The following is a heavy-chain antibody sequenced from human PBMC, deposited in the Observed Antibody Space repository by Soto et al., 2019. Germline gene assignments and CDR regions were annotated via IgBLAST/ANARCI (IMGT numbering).Heavy chain of an antibody. Sequence: EVQLLESGGGLVQPGGSLRLSCAASGFTFGTYAMNWVRQAPGKGLEWVSGIAGSGGSTYYADSVKGRFTISRDNSKNTLYLQINTLRAEDTAIYYCAKDGDYHGSGSFLDYWGQGTLVTVSS. CDR1: GFTFGTYA. CDR3: AKDGDYHGSGSFLDY. CDR2: IAGSGGST. D-gene: IGHD3-10*01. J-gene: IGHJ4*02. V-gene: IGHV3-23*01.